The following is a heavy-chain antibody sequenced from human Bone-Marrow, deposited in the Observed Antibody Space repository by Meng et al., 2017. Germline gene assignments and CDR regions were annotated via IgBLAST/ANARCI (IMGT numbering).Heavy chain of an antibody. CDR1: GFIFSNIE. V-gene: IGHV3-48*03. D-gene: IGHD2-2*01. CDR2: VSTGGDIK. Sequence: GESLKISCAASGFIFSNIEMGWVRQAPGKGLEWLVYVSTGGDIKYYANSVKGRFTISRDNAKNSLYLDLNTLRVEDTGVYYCTRVGPGYCSNYWGQGTTVTVSS. J-gene: IGHJ6*02. CDR3: TRVGPGYCSNY.